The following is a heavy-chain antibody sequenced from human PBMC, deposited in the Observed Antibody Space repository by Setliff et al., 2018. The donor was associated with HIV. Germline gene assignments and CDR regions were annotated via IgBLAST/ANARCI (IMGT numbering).Heavy chain of an antibody. D-gene: IGHD5-12*01. V-gene: IGHV3-11*06. CDR3: ARDPEWLRLDYYYYYYGMDV. J-gene: IGHJ6*02. Sequence: PGGSLRLSCAASGFTFSDYYLTWIRQPPGKGLEWVSSISSSSSYIYYADSMKSRFTISRDNTKNSLYLQMNSLRVDDTAVYFCARDPEWLRLDYYYYYYGMDVWGQGTTVTVSS. CDR1: GFTFSDYY. CDR2: ISSSSSYI.